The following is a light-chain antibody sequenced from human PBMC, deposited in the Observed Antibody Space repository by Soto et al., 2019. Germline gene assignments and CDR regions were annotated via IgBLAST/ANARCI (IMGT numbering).Light chain of an antibody. Sequence: EIVMTQSPATLSVSPGERAPLSCRASQSVSSNLAWYPQKPGQAPRLLIYGASTRATGIPARFSGSGSGTEFTLTISSLQSEDFAVYYCQQYNNWPQTFGQGTKVDIK. CDR1: QSVSSN. V-gene: IGKV3-15*01. J-gene: IGKJ1*01. CDR3: QQYNNWPQT. CDR2: GAS.